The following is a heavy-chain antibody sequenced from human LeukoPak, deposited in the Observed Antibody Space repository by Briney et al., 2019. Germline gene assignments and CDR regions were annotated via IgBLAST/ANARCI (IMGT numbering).Heavy chain of an antibody. D-gene: IGHD5-24*01. CDR2: IRSGGVNI. J-gene: IGHJ3*02. CDR1: GFTFSSDP. V-gene: IGHV3-48*01. CDR3: VRDAQFAFDI. Sequence: PGGSLRLSCATSGFTFSSDPMNWVRQAPGKGLEWVSHIRSGGVNIHYADSVRGRFTISRDNAKNSLYLQMNSLRVEDTAVYFCVRDAQFAFDIWGQGTMVTVSS.